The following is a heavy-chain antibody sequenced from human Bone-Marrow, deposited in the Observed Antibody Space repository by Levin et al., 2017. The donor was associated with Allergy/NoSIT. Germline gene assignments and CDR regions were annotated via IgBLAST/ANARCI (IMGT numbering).Heavy chain of an antibody. J-gene: IGHJ6*03. CDR2: VYNNGRT. CDR1: GGSIGTYY. D-gene: IGHD1-1*01. CDR3: ARSSAWNAPYNYDYYLDV. Sequence: SETLSLTCTVSGGSIGTYYWSWIRQTPGKGLEWIGYVYNNGRTSYNPSLESRVTISIDTSKDQFSLKLGSVTVADTAIYYCARSSAWNAPYNYDYYLDVWGKGTTVTVSS. V-gene: IGHV4-59*08.